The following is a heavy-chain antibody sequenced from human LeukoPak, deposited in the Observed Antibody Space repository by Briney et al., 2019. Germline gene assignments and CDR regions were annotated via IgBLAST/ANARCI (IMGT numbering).Heavy chain of an antibody. CDR2: IYHSGST. J-gene: IGHJ4*02. D-gene: IGHD6-13*01. Sequence: SETLSLTCTVSGYSISSGYYWGWIRQPPGKGLEWIGSIYHSGSTYYNPSLKSRVTISVDTSKNQFSLKLSSVTAADTAVYYCARDGDEGSSPSRGAFDYWGQGTLVTVSS. V-gene: IGHV4-38-2*02. CDR3: ARDGDEGSSPSRGAFDY. CDR1: GYSISSGYY.